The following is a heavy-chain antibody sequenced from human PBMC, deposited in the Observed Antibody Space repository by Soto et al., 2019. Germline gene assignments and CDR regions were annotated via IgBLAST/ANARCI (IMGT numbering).Heavy chain of an antibody. V-gene: IGHV3-21*06. Sequence: EVQLVESGGGLVKPGGSLRLSCAASGFTFTRYSMNWVRQAPGKGLEWVSSISSTTNYIYYGDSMKGRFTISKDNAKNSMYLEMNSLRAEDTAVYYCARESEDLTSTFDYWGAGTLVPVSS. CDR3: ARESEDLTSTFDY. J-gene: IGHJ4*02. CDR2: ISSTTNYI. CDR1: GFTFTRYS.